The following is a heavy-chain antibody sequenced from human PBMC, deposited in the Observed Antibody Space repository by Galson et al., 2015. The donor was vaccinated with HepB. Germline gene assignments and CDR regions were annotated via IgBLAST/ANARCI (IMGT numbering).Heavy chain of an antibody. CDR1: GFTFSSYG. V-gene: IGHV3-30*18. Sequence: SLRLSCAASGFTFSSYGMHWVRQAPGKGLEWVAVISYDGSNKYYADSVKGRFTISRDNSKNTLYLQMNSLRAEDTAVYYCAKVGYYYESSGSGVDYWGQGTLVTVSS. J-gene: IGHJ4*02. CDR2: ISYDGSNK. D-gene: IGHD3-22*01. CDR3: AKVGYYYESSGSGVDY.